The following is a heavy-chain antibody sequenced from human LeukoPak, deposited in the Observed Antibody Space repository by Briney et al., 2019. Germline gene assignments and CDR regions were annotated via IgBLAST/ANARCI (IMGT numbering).Heavy chain of an antibody. J-gene: IGHJ4*02. D-gene: IGHD6-13*01. CDR1: GGSISSGDYY. CDR2: IYYSGST. Sequence: PSETLSLTWTVSGGSISSGDYYWSWIRQRPGKGLEWIGYIYYSGSTYYNPSLKSRVTISVDTSKNQFSLKLSSVTAADTAVYYCARSTRLAAAGFDYWGQGTLVTVSS. CDR3: ARSTRLAAAGFDY. V-gene: IGHV4-30-4*01.